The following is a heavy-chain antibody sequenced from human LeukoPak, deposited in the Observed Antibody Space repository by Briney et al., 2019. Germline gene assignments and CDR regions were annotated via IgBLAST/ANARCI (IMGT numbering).Heavy chain of an antibody. V-gene: IGHV1-2*02. Sequence: ASVKVSCKASGYTFTGYYIHWVRQAPGQGLEWMGWINPSSGDTNYAQKFRGRVTMTGDMSINTAYMELSWLSSDDTAVYFCAGRPDTSMVAIFDYWGQGTLVTISS. CDR1: GYTFTGYY. CDR2: INPSSGDT. D-gene: IGHD5-18*01. CDR3: AGRPDTSMVAIFDY. J-gene: IGHJ4*02.